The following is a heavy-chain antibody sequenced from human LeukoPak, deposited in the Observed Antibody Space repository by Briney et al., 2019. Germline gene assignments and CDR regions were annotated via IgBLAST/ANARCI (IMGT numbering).Heavy chain of an antibody. CDR2: ISSSSSYR. D-gene: IGHD2-21*02. CDR3: ARTFDCGGDCYSGGLDY. Sequence: GGSLRLSCAASGFTFSSYSMNWVRQAPGKGLEWVSSISSSSSYRYYADSVKGRFTISRDNAKNSLYLQMNSLRAEDTAAYYCARTFDCGGDCYSGGLDYWGQGTLVTVSS. CDR1: GFTFSSYS. J-gene: IGHJ4*02. V-gene: IGHV3-21*01.